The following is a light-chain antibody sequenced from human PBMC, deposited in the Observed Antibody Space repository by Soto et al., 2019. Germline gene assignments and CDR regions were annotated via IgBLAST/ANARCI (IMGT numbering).Light chain of an antibody. Sequence: EIVLTQSPGTLSLSSGERATLSCRASQSVNSNYLTWYQQKPGLTPGLLIYGASSRATGIPERFSGSGAGTACTLTISRLEPEDFAVDYCQQYDSSRLTFGGGTKVDIK. CDR3: QQYDSSRLT. J-gene: IGKJ4*01. CDR2: GAS. V-gene: IGKV3-20*01. CDR1: QSVNSNY.